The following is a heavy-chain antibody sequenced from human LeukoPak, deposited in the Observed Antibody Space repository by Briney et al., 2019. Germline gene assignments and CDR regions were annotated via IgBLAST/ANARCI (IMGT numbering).Heavy chain of an antibody. CDR2: IYYSGST. Sequence: SETLSLTCTVSGGSISSDYWSWIRQPPGKGLEWIGYIYYSGSTNYNPSLKSRVTISVDTSKNQFSLKLSSVTAADTAVYYCTRGGLGGTTGWFDPWGQGTLVTVSS. D-gene: IGHD1-1*01. CDR3: TRGGLGGTTGWFDP. CDR1: GGSISSDY. J-gene: IGHJ5*02. V-gene: IGHV4-59*08.